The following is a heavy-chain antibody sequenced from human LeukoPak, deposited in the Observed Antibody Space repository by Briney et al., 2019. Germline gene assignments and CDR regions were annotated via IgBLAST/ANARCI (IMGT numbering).Heavy chain of an antibody. V-gene: IGHV1-2*02. D-gene: IGHD3-22*01. CDR1: GYTFTVYY. J-gene: IGHJ4*02. CDR2: INPNSGGT. Sequence: GSVKVSCKASGYTFTVYYMHWVRQAPGQGLEWMGWINPNSGGTKYAQKFQGRVTMSRDTYMSTAYMELSRLRSDDTAVYYCARTYYDSSGYYYFDYWGQGTLVTVSS. CDR3: ARTYYDSSGYYYFDY.